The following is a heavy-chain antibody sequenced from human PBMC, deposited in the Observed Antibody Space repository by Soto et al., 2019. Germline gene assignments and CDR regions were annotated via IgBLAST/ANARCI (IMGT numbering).Heavy chain of an antibody. J-gene: IGHJ1*01. CDR3: ARGAMAGNEVPGD. CDR2: INLDGSEK. D-gene: IGHD1-1*01. Sequence: EGQLVESGGGLVQPGGSLRLSCQVSGFTFRSYWMTWVRRAPGKGLEWVANINLDGSEKYYVDAVKGRFTISRDHAKNSLDLDLRDLRANDTAVYYCARGAMAGNEVPGDWGQGTLVTVSS. V-gene: IGHV3-7*05. CDR1: GFTFRSYW.